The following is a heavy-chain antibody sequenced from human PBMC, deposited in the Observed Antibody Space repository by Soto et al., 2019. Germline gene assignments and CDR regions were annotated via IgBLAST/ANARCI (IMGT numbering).Heavy chain of an antibody. CDR3: ARLPPPITGYYYHGLDA. J-gene: IGHJ6*02. CDR1: GGSISSSRYY. Sequence: QLQLQESGPGLVKPSETLSLTCTVSGGSISSSRYYWGWIRQTPGKGLEWIGTIYYTGTTYYHPSLESRVTFSVDTSKNQFFLQLPSVSAADTSVYYCARLPPPITGYYYHGLDAWGQGTTVSVSS. D-gene: IGHD1-20*01. V-gene: IGHV4-39*01. CDR2: IYYTGTT.